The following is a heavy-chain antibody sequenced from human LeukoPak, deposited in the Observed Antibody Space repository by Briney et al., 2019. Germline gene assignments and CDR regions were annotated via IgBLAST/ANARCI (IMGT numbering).Heavy chain of an antibody. Sequence: PGGSLRLSCAASGFTFSSYGMHWVRQAPGKGLEWVAVISYDGSNKYYADSVKGRFTISRDNSKNTLYLQMNSLRAEDTAVYFCAILPPCSSSSCYGGGDYWGQGTLVTVSS. CDR1: GFTFSSYG. CDR3: AILPPCSSSSCYGGGDY. J-gene: IGHJ4*02. CDR2: ISYDGSNK. V-gene: IGHV3-30*03. D-gene: IGHD2-2*01.